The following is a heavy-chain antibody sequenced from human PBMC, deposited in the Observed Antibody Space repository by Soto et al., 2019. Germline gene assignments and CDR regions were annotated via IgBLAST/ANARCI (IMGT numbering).Heavy chain of an antibody. D-gene: IGHD4-17*01. J-gene: IGHJ4*02. V-gene: IGHV3-23*01. Sequence: GSLRLSCATSGFTFSNYAMSWVRQAPGKGLEWVSAISASGAGTYYADSVKGRFIISRDNSKKTLYLEMNSLRAEDTAVYYCARAGGTTVTGLWHFDSWGQGTLVTVSS. CDR3: ARAGGTTVTGLWHFDS. CDR2: ISASGAGT. CDR1: GFTFSNYA.